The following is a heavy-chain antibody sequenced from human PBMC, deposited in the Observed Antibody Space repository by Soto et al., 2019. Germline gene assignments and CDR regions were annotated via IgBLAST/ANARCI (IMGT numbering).Heavy chain of an antibody. CDR3: ARGLSVTLFDN. D-gene: IGHD4-17*01. CDR1: GGSISTGGYY. Sequence: SATLSLTCTVSGGSISTGGYYWTWIRQHPGKGLEWIGYIYYSGSTYYNPSLKSRVTISVDTSKNQFSLKLSSVTAADTAVYHCARGLSVTLFDNWGQGTLVTVSS. V-gene: IGHV4-31*03. CDR2: IYYSGST. J-gene: IGHJ4*02.